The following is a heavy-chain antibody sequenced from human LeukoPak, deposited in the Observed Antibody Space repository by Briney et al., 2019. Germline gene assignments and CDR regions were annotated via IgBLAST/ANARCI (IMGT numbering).Heavy chain of an antibody. CDR2: ISSSGST. Sequence: SETLSLTCTVSGGSISSFSYYWEWVRQPPGLGLERIGGISSSGSTYNNPSLKSRSTISVDTSKNQFSLWLNSLTAADTAVYYCARRYYGSLSYPPYFDYWGQGTLVTVSS. D-gene: IGHD3-10*01. V-gene: IGHV4-39*01. J-gene: IGHJ4*02. CDR3: ARRYYGSLSYPPYFDY. CDR1: GGSISSFSYY.